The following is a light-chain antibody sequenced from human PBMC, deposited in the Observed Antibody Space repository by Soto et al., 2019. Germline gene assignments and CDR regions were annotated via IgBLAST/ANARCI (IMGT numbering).Light chain of an antibody. J-gene: IGLJ1*01. CDR2: EGS. CDR3: CSFAGSTTYV. CDR1: SSDIGSYNL. Sequence: QSALTQPASVCGSPGQSITISCNGTSSDIGSYNLVSWYQQHPGKAPKVMIYEGSQRPSGVSNRFSGSKSGNTASLTISGLQAEDEADYYCCSFAGSTTYVFGTGTKVTVL. V-gene: IGLV2-23*01.